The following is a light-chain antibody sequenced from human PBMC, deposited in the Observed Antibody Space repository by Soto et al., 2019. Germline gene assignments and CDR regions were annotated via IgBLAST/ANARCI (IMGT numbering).Light chain of an antibody. V-gene: IGLV1-40*01. CDR3: GTWDSCLSAGYV. Sequence: QSVLTQPPSVSGAPGQRVTISCTGSSSNFGAGYEVHWYKQLPGTAPTLVIFNNLNRPSGVPERFSGSKSGTSATLGITGLQTGDEADYYCGTWDSCLSAGYVFGTGTKVTVL. J-gene: IGLJ1*01. CDR2: NNL. CDR1: SSNFGAGYE.